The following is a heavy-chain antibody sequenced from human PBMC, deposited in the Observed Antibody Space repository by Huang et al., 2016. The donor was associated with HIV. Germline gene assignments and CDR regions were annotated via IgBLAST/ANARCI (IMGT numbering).Heavy chain of an antibody. V-gene: IGHV4-39*01. Sequence: QLLLQESGPGLVKPSEALALTCAVSGGSIRSSDYHWGWIRQPPGKGLEWIGSIYYKGSTHYSPSLKRRVTIAVDTSKNLFFLNLTSMTAADTAVYYWARHREGPVAYYSGWGSHLNYMDVWGRGRTVVVSS. CDR3: ARHREGPVAYYSGWGSHLNYMDV. J-gene: IGHJ6*03. CDR1: GGSIRSSDYH. D-gene: IGHD3-10*01. CDR2: IYYKGST.